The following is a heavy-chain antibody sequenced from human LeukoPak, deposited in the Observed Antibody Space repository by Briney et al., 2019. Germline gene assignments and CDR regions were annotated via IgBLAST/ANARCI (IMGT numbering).Heavy chain of an antibody. CDR2: IKQDGSEK. CDR3: AKVGGEDAFDI. D-gene: IGHD2-15*01. Sequence: GGSLRLSCAASGFTFSSYWMSWVRQAPEKGLEWVANIKQDGSEKYYVDSVKGRFTISRDNAKNSLYLQMNSLRAEDTAVYYCAKVGGEDAFDIWGQGTMVTVSS. V-gene: IGHV3-7*01. J-gene: IGHJ3*02. CDR1: GFTFSSYW.